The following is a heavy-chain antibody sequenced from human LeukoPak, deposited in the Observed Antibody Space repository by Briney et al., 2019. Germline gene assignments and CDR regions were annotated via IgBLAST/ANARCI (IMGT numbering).Heavy chain of an antibody. Sequence: SETLSLTCTGSGGSISSYYWSWLRQPPGKGLEWIGYIYYSGSTNYNPSLKSRVTISVDTSKNQFSLKLSSVTAADTAMYYCARKGWAARTFDYWGQGTLVTVSS. J-gene: IGHJ4*02. CDR3: ARKGWAARTFDY. V-gene: IGHV4-59*01. CDR2: IYYSGST. D-gene: IGHD6-6*01. CDR1: GGSISSYY.